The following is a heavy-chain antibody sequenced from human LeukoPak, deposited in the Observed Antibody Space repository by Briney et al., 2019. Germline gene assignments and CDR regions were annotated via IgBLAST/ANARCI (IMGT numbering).Heavy chain of an antibody. Sequence: GGSLRLSCTASGFSFSLYAMHWVRQAPGKGLEWVAGIFFDGSTTEYADFVKGRLTISRDNAKNSLYLQMNSLRADDTAVYYCARDLNYYATDYWGQGTLVTVSS. CDR3: ARDLNYYATDY. J-gene: IGHJ4*02. V-gene: IGHV3-30*04. D-gene: IGHD1-7*01. CDR1: GFSFSLYA. CDR2: IFFDGSTT.